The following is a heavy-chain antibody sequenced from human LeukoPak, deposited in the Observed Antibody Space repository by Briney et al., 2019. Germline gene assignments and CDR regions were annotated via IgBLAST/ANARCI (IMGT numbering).Heavy chain of an antibody. CDR1: DYSISSGYY. CDR2: IYHSGST. V-gene: IGHV4-38-2*01. D-gene: IGHD2-8*01. J-gene: IGHJ6*03. Sequence: PSETLSLTCAVSDYSISSGYYWGWIRQPPGKGLEWIGSIYHSGSTYYIPSLKSRVTISVDTSKNQFSLKLSSVTAADTAVYYCTRLGRHVLSNYYYYYMDVWGKGTTVTVSS. CDR3: TRLGRHVLSNYYYYYMDV.